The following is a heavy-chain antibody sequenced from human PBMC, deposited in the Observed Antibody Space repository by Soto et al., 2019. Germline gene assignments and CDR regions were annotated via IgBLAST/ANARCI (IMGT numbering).Heavy chain of an antibody. CDR2: IDWDDDK. J-gene: IGHJ3*02. CDR1: GFSLSTSGMC. CDR3: ARRRYYYGSGSYFTDAFDI. Sequence: SGPTLVNPTQTLTLTCTLSGFSLSTSGMCVSWIRQPPGKALEWLALIDWDDDKYYSTSLKTRLTISKDTSKNQVVLTMTNVDPVDTATYYCARRRYYYGSGSYFTDAFDIWGQGTMVTVSS. V-gene: IGHV2-70*01. D-gene: IGHD3-10*01.